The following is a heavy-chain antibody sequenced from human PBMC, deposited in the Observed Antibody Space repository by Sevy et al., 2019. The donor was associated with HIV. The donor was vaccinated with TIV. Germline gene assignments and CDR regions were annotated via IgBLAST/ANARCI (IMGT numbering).Heavy chain of an antibody. Sequence: ASVKVSCKVSGYTLTELSMHWERQAPGRGLEWMGGFDPEDGETIYAQKFQGRVTMTEDTSTDTAYMELSSLRSEDTAVYYCALFGYSSGWFNYWGQGTLVTVSS. V-gene: IGHV1-24*01. CDR3: ALFGYSSGWFNY. D-gene: IGHD6-19*01. CDR1: GYTLTELS. CDR2: FDPEDGET. J-gene: IGHJ4*02.